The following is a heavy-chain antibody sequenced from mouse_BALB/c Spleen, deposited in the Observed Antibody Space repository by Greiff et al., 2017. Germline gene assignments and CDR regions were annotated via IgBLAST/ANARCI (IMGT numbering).Heavy chain of an antibody. D-gene: IGHD2-1*01. J-gene: IGHJ3*01. CDR3: AYGNYWFAY. V-gene: IGHV14-1*02. CDR2: IDPENGNT. Sequence: VQLKESGAELVRPGALVKLSCKASGFNIKDYYMHWVKQRPEQGLEWIGWIDPENGNTIYDPKFQGKASITADTSSNTAYLQLSSLTSEDTAVYYCAYGNYWFAYWGQGTLVTVSA. CDR1: GFNIKDYY.